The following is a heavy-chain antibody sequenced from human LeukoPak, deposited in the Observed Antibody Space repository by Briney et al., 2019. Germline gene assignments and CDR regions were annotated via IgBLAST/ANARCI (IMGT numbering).Heavy chain of an antibody. V-gene: IGHV3-7*03. CDR2: IKQDETEK. CDR1: GFTFSNFW. D-gene: IGHD3-3*02. J-gene: IGHJ6*02. CDR3: AKDNTIRYYGMDV. Sequence: GGSLGLSCTASGFTFSNFWMGWVRQAPGKGLEWVANIKQDETEKFYLGSVKGRFTISRDNAKNSLYLQMNSLRAEDTALYYCAKDNTIRYYGMDVWGQGTTVTVSS.